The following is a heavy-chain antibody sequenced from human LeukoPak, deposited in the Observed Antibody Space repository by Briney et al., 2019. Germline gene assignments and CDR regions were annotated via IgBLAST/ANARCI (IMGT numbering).Heavy chain of an antibody. CDR1: GGTFSSYA. Sequence: VASVKVSCKASGGTFSSYAISWVRQAPGQGLEWMGGIIPIFGTANYAQKFQGRVTITADESTSTAYMELSSLRSEDTAVYYCARDFCSTSCNLGYWGQGTLVTVS. CDR2: IIPIFGTA. V-gene: IGHV1-69*13. J-gene: IGHJ4*02. CDR3: ARDFCSTSCNLGY. D-gene: IGHD2-2*01.